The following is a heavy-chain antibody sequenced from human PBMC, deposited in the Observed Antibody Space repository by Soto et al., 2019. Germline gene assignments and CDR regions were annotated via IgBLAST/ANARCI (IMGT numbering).Heavy chain of an antibody. CDR1: GYTFTSYY. D-gene: IGHD2-15*01. J-gene: IGHJ4*02. CDR2: INPSGGST. CDR3: ARAGYGGNVRYYFDY. Sequence: ASVKVSCKASGYTFTSYYMHWVRQAPGQGLEWMGIINPSGGSTSYAQKFQGRVTMTRDTSTSTVYMELSSLRSEDTAVYYCARAGYGGNVRYYFDYWGQGTLVTVS. V-gene: IGHV1-46*01.